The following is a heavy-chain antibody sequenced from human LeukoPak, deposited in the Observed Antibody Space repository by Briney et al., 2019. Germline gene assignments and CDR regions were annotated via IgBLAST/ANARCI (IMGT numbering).Heavy chain of an antibody. J-gene: IGHJ4*02. V-gene: IGHV1-69*06. CDR2: IIPIFGTA. Sequence: SVKVSCKASGGTLSSYAISWVRQAPGQGLEWMGGIIPIFGTANYAQKFQGRVTITADKSTSTAYMELSSLRSEDTAVYYCAREKDIVVVPAARGGFDYWGQGTLVTVSS. CDR3: AREKDIVVVPAARGGFDY. D-gene: IGHD2-2*01. CDR1: GGTLSSYA.